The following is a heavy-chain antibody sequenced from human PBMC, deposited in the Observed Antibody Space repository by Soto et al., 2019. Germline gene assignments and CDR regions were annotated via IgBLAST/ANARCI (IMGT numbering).Heavy chain of an antibody. CDR1: GFTFSSYA. J-gene: IGHJ5*02. CDR2: ISGSGGST. D-gene: IGHD4-4*01. V-gene: IGHV3-23*01. Sequence: EVQLLESGGGLVQPGGSLRLSCAASGFTFSSYAMSWVRQAPGKGLEWVSAISGSGGSTYYADSVKGRFTISRDNSKNTLYLQMNSLRAEDTAVYYCAKAPTVTTHSPGGGFDPWGQGTLVTVSS. CDR3: AKAPTVTTHSPGGGFDP.